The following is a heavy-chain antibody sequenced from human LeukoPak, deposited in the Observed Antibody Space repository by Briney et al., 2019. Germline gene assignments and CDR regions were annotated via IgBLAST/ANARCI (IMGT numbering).Heavy chain of an antibody. V-gene: IGHV3-21*01. CDR3: AREVATISEFDY. Sequence: GGSLRLSCAASGFTFSSYSMNWVRQAPGEGLEWVSSISSSSSYIYYADSVKGRFTISRDNAKNSLYLQMNSLRAEDTAVYYCAREVATISEFDYWGQGTLVTVSS. CDR1: GFTFSSYS. D-gene: IGHD5-12*01. J-gene: IGHJ4*02. CDR2: ISSSSSYI.